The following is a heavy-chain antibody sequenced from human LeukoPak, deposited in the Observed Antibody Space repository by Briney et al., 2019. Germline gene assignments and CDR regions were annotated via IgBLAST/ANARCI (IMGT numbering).Heavy chain of an antibody. Sequence: ASVKVSCKASGYIFTNYNLHWVRQAPGQGLEYMGWINTNTGETKYAQKFQGGVTMTRDTSISIAYMEVNRLTSDDTAMFYCARDYDSWGQGTLVTVSS. V-gene: IGHV1-2*02. CDR3: ARDYDS. CDR1: GYIFTNYN. CDR2: INTNTGET. J-gene: IGHJ5*01.